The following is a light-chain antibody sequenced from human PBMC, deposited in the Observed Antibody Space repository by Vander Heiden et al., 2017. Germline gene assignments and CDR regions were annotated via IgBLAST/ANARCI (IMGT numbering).Light chain of an antibody. CDR2: AAS. CDR3: QLSYSTPPWT. J-gene: IGKJ1*01. CDR1: QSISSY. Sequence: DIQMTQSPTSLSASVGDRVTITCRASQSISSYLNWYQQKPGKSPKLLIYAASSLQSGVPSRFSGSGSGTDFTLTISILQPEDFATYYCQLSYSTPPWTFGQGTKVEIK. V-gene: IGKV1-39*01.